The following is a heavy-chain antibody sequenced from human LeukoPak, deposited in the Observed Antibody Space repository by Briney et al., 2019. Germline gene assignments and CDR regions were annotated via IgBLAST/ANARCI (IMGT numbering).Heavy chain of an antibody. V-gene: IGHV4-34*01. CDR2: INHSGST. CDR3: ARFDSSSGRSSTRSGLVIY. CDR1: GGTFSGYY. J-gene: IGHJ4*02. D-gene: IGHD3-10*01. Sequence: SETLSLTCAVDGGTFSGYYWSWIRQPPGKGLEWIGDINHSGSTNYNPSLKSRVTISVDTSKNQFSLKLSSVTAADTAVYYCARFDSSSGRSSTRSGLVIYWGQGTLVTVSS.